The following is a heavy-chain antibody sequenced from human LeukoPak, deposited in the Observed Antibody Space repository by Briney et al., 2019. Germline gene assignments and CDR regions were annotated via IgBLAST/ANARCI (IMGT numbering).Heavy chain of an antibody. CDR2: IYSGDIT. V-gene: IGHV3-66*01. Sequence: PGGSLRLSCAASGFTVSSNYMSWVRQAPGRGLEWVSVIYSGDITYYADSVKGRFTISRDNSKNTLYLQMNSLRAEDTAVYYCAGGAGPYGSGSHGGYWGQGTLVTVSS. CDR3: AGGAGPYGSGSHGGY. D-gene: IGHD3-10*01. CDR1: GFTVSSNY. J-gene: IGHJ4*02.